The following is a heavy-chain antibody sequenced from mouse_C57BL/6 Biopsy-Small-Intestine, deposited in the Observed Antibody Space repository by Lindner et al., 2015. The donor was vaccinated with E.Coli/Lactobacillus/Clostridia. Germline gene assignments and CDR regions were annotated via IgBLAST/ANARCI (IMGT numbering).Heavy chain of an antibody. V-gene: IGHV1-62-2*01. CDR2: FFPGSGSI. CDR3: ARHEEPLYYGSTYAWFPY. D-gene: IGHD1-1*01. J-gene: IGHJ3*01. Sequence: VQLQESGAELVKPGASVKLSCKASGYTFTEYTIHWVKQRSGQGLEWIGWFFPGSGSIKYNEKFKDKATLTADKSSRIVYMELSRLTSEDSAVYFCARHEEPLYYGSTYAWFPYWGQGTLVTVSA. CDR1: GYTFTEYT.